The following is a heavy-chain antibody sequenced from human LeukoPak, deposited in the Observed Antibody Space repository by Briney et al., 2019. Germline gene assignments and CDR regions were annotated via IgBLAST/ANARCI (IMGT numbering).Heavy chain of an antibody. Sequence: GRSRRLACPAAGFTFSSYAMHWVSQAQGKGLEWEAVISYDGSNKYYADSVKGRFTISRDNSKNTLYLQMNSLRAEDTAVYCCARDRYSSGWYYMDVWGKGTTVTVSS. D-gene: IGHD6-19*01. V-gene: IGHV3-30*04. CDR2: ISYDGSNK. CDR3: ARDRYSSGWYYMDV. CDR1: GFTFSSYA. J-gene: IGHJ6*03.